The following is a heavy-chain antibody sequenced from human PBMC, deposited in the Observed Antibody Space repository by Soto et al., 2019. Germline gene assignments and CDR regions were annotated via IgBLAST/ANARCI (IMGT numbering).Heavy chain of an antibody. D-gene: IGHD2-8*01. J-gene: IGHJ6*02. V-gene: IGHV3-73*01. CDR1: GITFSGSA. Sequence: GGSLRLSCAASGITFSGSAMHWVRQASGKGLEWVVRIRSKANSYATAYAASVKGRFTISRDDSKNTAYLQMNSLKTEDSAVYYCTRHPHLEYCTNGVCGSPPYYYYYGMDVWGQGTTVTVSS. CDR2: IRSKANSYAT. CDR3: TRHPHLEYCTNGVCGSPPYYYYYGMDV.